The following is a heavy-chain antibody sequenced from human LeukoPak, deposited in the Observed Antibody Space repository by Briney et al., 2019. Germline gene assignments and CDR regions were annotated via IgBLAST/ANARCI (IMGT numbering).Heavy chain of an antibody. J-gene: IGHJ6*02. Sequence: PGGSLRLSCAASGFTFSSYEMNWVRQAPGKGLEWVSYISSSGSTIYYADSVKGRFTISRDNAKNSLYLQMNSLRAEDTAVYYCARVYYDILTGYLYGMDVWAQGTTVTVSS. V-gene: IGHV3-48*03. CDR3: ARVYYDILTGYLYGMDV. D-gene: IGHD3-9*01. CDR1: GFTFSSYE. CDR2: ISSSGSTI.